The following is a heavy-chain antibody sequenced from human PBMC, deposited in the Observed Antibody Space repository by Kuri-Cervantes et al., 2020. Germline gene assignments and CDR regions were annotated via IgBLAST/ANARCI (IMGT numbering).Heavy chain of an antibody. CDR3: ARVAFGELFQGGYFDY. J-gene: IGHJ4*02. Sequence: SETLSLTCTVSGGSISSGGYYWSWIRQHPGKGLEWIGYIYYSGSTYYNPSLKSRVTISVDTSKNQFSLKLSSVTAADTAVYYCARVAFGELFQGGYFDYWGQGTLVTVSS. V-gene: IGHV4-31*03. CDR2: IYYSGST. CDR1: GGSISSGGYY. D-gene: IGHD3-10*01.